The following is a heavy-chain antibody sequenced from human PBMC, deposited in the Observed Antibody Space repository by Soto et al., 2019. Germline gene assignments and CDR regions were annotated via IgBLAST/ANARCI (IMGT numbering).Heavy chain of an antibody. Sequence: ASVTVAWTGAGSGLSVDGGNWVRQAPGQGLEWMGWINPSDGNRNFAQKFEDRVTMTTATSTNTVFLELRSLKSDDTAIYYCARDRIRGYDSSGFYSWGQGTMVTVSS. V-gene: IGHV1-18*01. CDR3: ARDRIRGYDSSGFYS. D-gene: IGHD3-22*01. J-gene: IGHJ4*02. CDR2: INPSDGNR. CDR1: GSGLSVDG.